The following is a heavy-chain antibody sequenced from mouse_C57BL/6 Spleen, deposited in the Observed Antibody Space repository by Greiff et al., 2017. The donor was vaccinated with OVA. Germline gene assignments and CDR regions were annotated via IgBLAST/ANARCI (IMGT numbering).Heavy chain of an antibody. D-gene: IGHD2-5*01. CDR2: IYPGSGST. CDR3: ARGGPYYSNYEDAMED. Sequence: QVQLQQPGAELVKPGASVKMSCKASGYTFTSYWITWVKQRPGQGLEWIGDIYPGSGSTNYNEKFKGKATLTVDTSSSTAYMQLSSLTSEDSAVYYCARGGPYYSNYEDAMEDRGQGTSVTVSS. J-gene: IGHJ4*01. V-gene: IGHV1-55*01. CDR1: GYTFTSYW.